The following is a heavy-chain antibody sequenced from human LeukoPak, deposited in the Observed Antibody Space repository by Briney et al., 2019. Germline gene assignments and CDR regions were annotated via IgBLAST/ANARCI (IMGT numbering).Heavy chain of an antibody. V-gene: IGHV4-30-2*01. CDR3: ARRGGSADAFDI. CDR1: GGSISSGGYS. D-gene: IGHD3-10*01. CDR2: IYHSGST. J-gene: IGHJ3*02. Sequence: TLSLTCAASGGSISSGGYSWSWIRQPPGKGLEWIGYIYHSGSTYYNPSLKSRVTISVDRSKNQFSLKLSSVTAADTAVYYCARRGGSADAFDIWGQGTMVTVSS.